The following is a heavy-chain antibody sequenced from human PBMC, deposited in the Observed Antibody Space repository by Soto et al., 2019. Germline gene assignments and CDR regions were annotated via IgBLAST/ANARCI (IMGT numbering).Heavy chain of an antibody. Sequence: SETLSLTCTVSGGSISSYYWSWIRQPPGKGLEWIGYIYYSGSTNYNPSLKSRVTISVDTSKNQFSLKLSPVTAADTAVYYCARGGDILTGYREVDYWGQGTLVTVSS. V-gene: IGHV4-59*01. J-gene: IGHJ4*02. CDR1: GGSISSYY. D-gene: IGHD3-9*01. CDR3: ARGGDILTGYREVDY. CDR2: IYYSGST.